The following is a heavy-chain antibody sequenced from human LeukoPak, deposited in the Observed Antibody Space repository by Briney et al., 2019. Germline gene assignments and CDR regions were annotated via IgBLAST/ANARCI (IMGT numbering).Heavy chain of an antibody. CDR2: IYSSGST. D-gene: IGHD6-13*01. CDR1: GGSISSGSYY. V-gene: IGHV4-61*02. J-gene: IGHJ5*02. Sequence: SETLSLTCTVSGGSISSGSYYWRWVRQPAGTGLEWIGRIYSSGSTNYNPSLKSRVTISVDTSKNQFSLKLSSVTAADTAVYYCARDRYGSSYRFDPWGQGTLVTVSS. CDR3: ARDRYGSSYRFDP.